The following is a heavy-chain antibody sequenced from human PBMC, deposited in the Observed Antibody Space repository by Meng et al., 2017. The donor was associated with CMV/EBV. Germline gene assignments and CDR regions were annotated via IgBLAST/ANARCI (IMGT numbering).Heavy chain of an antibody. J-gene: IGHJ4*02. CDR1: GGSVSSGSYY. V-gene: IGHV4-61*01. CDR2: IYYSGST. Sequence: SETLSLTCTVSGGSVSSGSYYWSWIRQPPGKGLEWTGYIYYSGSTNYNPSLKSRVTISVDTSKNQFSLKLSSVTAADTAVYYCASEEYSSSSFDYWGQGTLVTVSS. D-gene: IGHD6-6*01. CDR3: ASEEYSSSSFDY.